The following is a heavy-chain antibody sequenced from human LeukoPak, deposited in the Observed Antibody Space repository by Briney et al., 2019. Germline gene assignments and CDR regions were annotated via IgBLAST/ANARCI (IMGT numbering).Heavy chain of an antibody. CDR2: IWYDGSNK. V-gene: IGHV3-33*01. CDR3: ARDLGGRSGSFDY. D-gene: IGHD3-10*01. Sequence: GGSLRLSCAASGFTFSSYGMHWVRQAPGKGLEWVALIWYDGSNKNYADSVKGRFTISRDNSKNTLYLQMNSLRADDTAVYYCARDLGGRSGSFDYWGQGTLVTVSS. J-gene: IGHJ4*02. CDR1: GFTFSSYG.